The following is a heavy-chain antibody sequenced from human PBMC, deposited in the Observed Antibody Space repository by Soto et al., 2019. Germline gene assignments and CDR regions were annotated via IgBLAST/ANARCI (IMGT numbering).Heavy chain of an antibody. V-gene: IGHV4-30-2*01. Sequence: SETLSLTCAVSGGSISSGGYSRSWIRQPPGKGLEWIGYIYHSGSTYYNPSLKSRVTISVDRSKNQFSLKLSSVTAADTAVYYCARGPSITMVRGVRDYYYYYGMDVWGQGTTVTVSS. CDR2: IYHSGST. CDR1: GGSISSGGYS. D-gene: IGHD3-10*01. CDR3: ARGPSITMVRGVRDYYYYYGMDV. J-gene: IGHJ6*02.